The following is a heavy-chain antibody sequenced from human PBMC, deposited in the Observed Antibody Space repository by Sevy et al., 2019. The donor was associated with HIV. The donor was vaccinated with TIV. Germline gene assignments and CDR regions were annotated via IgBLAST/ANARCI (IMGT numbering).Heavy chain of an antibody. V-gene: IGHV1-3*01. CDR1: GYTFTSYA. D-gene: IGHD2-2*01. Sequence: ASVKVSCKASGYTFTSYAIHWVRQAPGQRLEWMGWINPGNGNTKYSQKFQGRVTITRDTSASTTYMELSSLRSEDTAVYYCARSVIPTAIFDYWVRGTLVTVSS. CDR2: INPGNGNT. J-gene: IGHJ4*02. CDR3: ARSVIPTAIFDY.